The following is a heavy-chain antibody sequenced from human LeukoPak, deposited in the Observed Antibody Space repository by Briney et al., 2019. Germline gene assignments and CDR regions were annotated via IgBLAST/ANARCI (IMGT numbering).Heavy chain of an antibody. J-gene: IGHJ4*02. D-gene: IGHD6-13*01. CDR1: GFTFSNYG. CDR3: AGGRQQVDLEN. V-gene: IGHV3-30*02. Sequence: PGGSLRLSCAASGFTFSNYGMHWVRQAPGKGLGWVAFIQNDESEKYYGDSVKGRFTVSRDNFKNTLYLQMNSLRAEDTAFYYCAGGRQQVDLENWGQGTLVTVSS. CDR2: IQNDESEK.